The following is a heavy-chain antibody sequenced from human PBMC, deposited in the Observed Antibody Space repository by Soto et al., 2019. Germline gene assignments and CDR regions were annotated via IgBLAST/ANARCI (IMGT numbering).Heavy chain of an antibody. CDR2: IYYSGST. CDR3: ARDDGLAVAGYHWFDP. D-gene: IGHD6-19*01. V-gene: IGHV4-61*08. Sequence: PSQTLSLTCAISGDSVSTNSGAWNWIRQPPGKGLEWIGNIYYSGSTNYNPSLKSRVTISVDTSKNQFSLKLSSVTAADTAVYYCARDDGLAVAGYHWFDPWGQGTQVTVSS. CDR1: GDSVSTNSGA. J-gene: IGHJ5*02.